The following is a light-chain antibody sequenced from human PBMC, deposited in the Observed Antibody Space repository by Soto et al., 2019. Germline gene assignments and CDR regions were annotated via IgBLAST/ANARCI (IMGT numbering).Light chain of an antibody. Sequence: QSVLTQPPSASGSPGQSVTISCTGTSSDVGGYNYVSWYQHHPGTAPKLMIYEVSQRPSGVPDRFSGSKSGNTASLTVSGLQAEDEADYYCSANAGSKNCVVFGRGTKLTVL. V-gene: IGLV2-8*01. CDR1: SSDVGGYNY. CDR2: EVS. J-gene: IGLJ2*01. CDR3: SANAGSKNCVV.